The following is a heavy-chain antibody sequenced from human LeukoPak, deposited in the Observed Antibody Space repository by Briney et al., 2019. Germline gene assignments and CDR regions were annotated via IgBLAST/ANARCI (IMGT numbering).Heavy chain of an antibody. CDR3: AKGGWSHRFDF. V-gene: IGHV3-23*01. Sequence: PGGSLRLSCGASGFTFSDYAMTWVRQAPGKGLAWVSTITYGGERTYYADSVKGRYTISRDNSKNILYLQMNSLRGDDTGDYYCAKGGWSHRFDFWGEGSRVTVSS. J-gene: IGHJ4*02. D-gene: IGHD3-3*01. CDR1: GFTFSDYA. CDR2: ITYGGERT.